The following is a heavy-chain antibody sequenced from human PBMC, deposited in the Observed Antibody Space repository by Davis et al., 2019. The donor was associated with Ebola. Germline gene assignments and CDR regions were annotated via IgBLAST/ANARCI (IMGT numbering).Heavy chain of an antibody. CDR1: GGSFSGYY. CDR3: AREETWVWGNYYYYYMDV. Sequence: SQTLSLTCAVYGGSFSGYYWSWIRQPPGKGLEWIGEIYHSGSTNYNPSLKSRVTISVDTSKNQFSLKLSSVTAADTAVYYCAREETWVWGNYYYYYMDVWGKGTTVTVSS. J-gene: IGHJ6*03. D-gene: IGHD3-16*01. V-gene: IGHV4-34*01. CDR2: IYHSGST.